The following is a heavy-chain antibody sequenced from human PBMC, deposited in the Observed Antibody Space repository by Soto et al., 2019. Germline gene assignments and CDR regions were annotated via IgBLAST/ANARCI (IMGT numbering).Heavy chain of an antibody. CDR3: ARGSTVVTPVLLDY. V-gene: IGHV4-59*01. D-gene: IGHD4-17*01. CDR2: IYYSGST. J-gene: IGHJ4*02. CDR1: GGSISSYY. Sequence: PSETLSLTCTVSGGSISSYYWSWIRQPPGKGLEWIGYIYYSGSTNYNPSLKSRVTISVDTSKNQFSLKLSSVTAADTAVYYCARGSTVVTPVLLDYWGQGTLVTVSS.